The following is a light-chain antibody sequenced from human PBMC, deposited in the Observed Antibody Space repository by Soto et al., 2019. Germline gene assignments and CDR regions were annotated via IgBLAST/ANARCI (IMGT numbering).Light chain of an antibody. CDR2: KAS. V-gene: IGKV1-5*03. CDR1: QSISSW. CDR3: PQYSSYPYT. Sequence: DIQMTQSPSTLSASVGDRVTITCRASQSISSWLAWYQQKPGKATNLLIYKASSLESGVPSRFSGSGSGTEFTLTISSLQPADFATYYCPQYSSYPYTFGQGNKLEIK. J-gene: IGKJ2*01.